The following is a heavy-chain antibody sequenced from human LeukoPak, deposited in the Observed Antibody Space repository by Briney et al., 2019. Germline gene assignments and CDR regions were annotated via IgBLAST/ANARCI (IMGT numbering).Heavy chain of an antibody. J-gene: IGHJ4*02. CDR2: ISSSGSTI. D-gene: IGHD6-13*01. V-gene: IGHV3-48*04. CDR1: GFTFSTYS. Sequence: GGSLRLSCAASGFTFSTYSMKWVRQAPGKGLEWISYISSSGSTIYYADSVKGRFTISRDNAKNSLYLQMNSLRAEDTAVYYCARGSPGVSSSWYYFDYWGQGTLVTVSS. CDR3: ARGSPGVSSSWYYFDY.